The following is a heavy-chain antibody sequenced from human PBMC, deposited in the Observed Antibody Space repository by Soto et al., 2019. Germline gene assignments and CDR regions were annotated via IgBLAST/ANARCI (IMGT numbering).Heavy chain of an antibody. J-gene: IGHJ4*02. CDR1: GFTFSSFA. D-gene: IGHD6-13*01. CDR3: AKVRYRSWYFDN. Sequence: PGGSLRLSCAASGFTFSSFAMSWVRQAPGKGLEWVSTVRASDETTSYEDSVKGRFTVSRDNSNSTLFLHMNSLRVEDTALYYCAKVRYRSWYFDNWGQGTLVTVS. CDR2: VRASDETT. V-gene: IGHV3-23*01.